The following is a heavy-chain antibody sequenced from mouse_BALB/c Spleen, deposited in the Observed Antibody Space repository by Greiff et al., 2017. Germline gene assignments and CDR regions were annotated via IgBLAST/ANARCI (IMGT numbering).Heavy chain of an antibody. V-gene: IGHV5-17*02. CDR3: ARSEIYYDDDGRFAY. Sequence: EVKLVESGGGLVQPGGSRKLSCAASGFTFSSFGMHWVRQAPEKGLEWVAYISSGSSTIYYADTVKGRFTISRDNPKNTLFLQMTSLRSEDTAMYYCARSEIYYDDDGRFAYWGQGTLVTVSA. D-gene: IGHD2-4*01. J-gene: IGHJ3*01. CDR2: ISSGSSTI. CDR1: GFTFSSFG.